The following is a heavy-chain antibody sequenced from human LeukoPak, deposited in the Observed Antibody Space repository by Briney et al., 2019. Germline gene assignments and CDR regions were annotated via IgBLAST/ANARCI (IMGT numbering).Heavy chain of an antibody. CDR1: GFTFSTYA. CDR2: ISGSGSST. D-gene: IGHD1/OR15-1a*01. J-gene: IGHJ4*02. CDR3: ARDTGEHWFDY. Sequence: GGSLRLSCAASGFTFSTYAMTWVRQAPGKGLEWVSVISGSGSSTSYADSVKGRFTISRDNSRNTLYLQMNSVSAEDTAIYYCARDTGEHWFDYWGRGTLVAVSS. V-gene: IGHV3-23*01.